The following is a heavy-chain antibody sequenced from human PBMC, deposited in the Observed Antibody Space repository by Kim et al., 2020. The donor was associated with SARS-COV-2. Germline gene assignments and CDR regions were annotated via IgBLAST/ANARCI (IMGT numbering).Heavy chain of an antibody. CDR1: GFPFGNHV. D-gene: IGHD3-22*01. CDR2: ISSGSRHI. CDR3: ANDISLDN. J-gene: IGHJ4*02. Sequence: GGSPRLSCAASGFPFGNHVMNWVRQAPGKGLEWVSYISSGSRHIYYADSVKGRFTISRDNANNLLFLQMHSLRTDDTAMYYCANDISLDNWGQGTRVTVSS. V-gene: IGHV3-21*06.